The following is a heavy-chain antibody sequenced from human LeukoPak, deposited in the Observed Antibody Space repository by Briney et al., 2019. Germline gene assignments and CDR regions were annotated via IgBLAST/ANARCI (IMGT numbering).Heavy chain of an antibody. CDR2: IRYDGSNK. J-gene: IGHJ4*02. CDR3: AKGGSSWYYYFDY. D-gene: IGHD6-13*01. CDR1: GFTFSSYG. Sequence: GGSLRLSCAASGFTFSSYGMHWVRQAPGKGLGWVPFIRYDGSNKYYADSVKGRFTISRDNSKNTLYLQMNSLRAEDTAVYYCAKGGSSWYYYFDYWGQGTLVTVSS. V-gene: IGHV3-30*02.